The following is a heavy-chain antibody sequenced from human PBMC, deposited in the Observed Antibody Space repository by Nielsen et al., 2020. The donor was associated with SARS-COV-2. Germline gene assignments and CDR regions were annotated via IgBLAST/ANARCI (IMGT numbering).Heavy chain of an antibody. V-gene: IGHV3-53*05. CDR2: IYSGGST. CDR3: AKDMDIVVLYGMDV. Sequence: GGSLRLSCAVSGFTVSNNYMSWVRQAPGKGLEWVSIIYSGGSTYYADSVKGRFTISRDNAKNSLYLQMNSLRAEDTALYYCAKDMDIVVLYGMDVWGQGTTVTVSS. D-gene: IGHD2-2*03. J-gene: IGHJ6*02. CDR1: GFTVSNNY.